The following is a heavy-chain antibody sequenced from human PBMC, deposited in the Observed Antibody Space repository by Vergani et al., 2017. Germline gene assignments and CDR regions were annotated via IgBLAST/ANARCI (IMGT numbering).Heavy chain of an antibody. CDR2: ISSSGSTI. J-gene: IGHJ5*02. V-gene: IGHV3-48*02. CDR1: GFTFSSYS. Sequence: EVQLVESGGGLVQPGGSLRLSCAASGFTFSSYSMNWVRQAPGKGLEWVSYISSSGSTIYYADSVKGRFTISRDNAKNSLYLQMNSLRDEDTAVYYCARDFLRIAVGWFDPWGQGTLVTVSS. CDR3: ARDFLRIAVGWFDP. D-gene: IGHD6-19*01.